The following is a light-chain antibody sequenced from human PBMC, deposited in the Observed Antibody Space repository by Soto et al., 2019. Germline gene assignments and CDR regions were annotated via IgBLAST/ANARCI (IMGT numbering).Light chain of an antibody. V-gene: IGLV3-21*02. CDR3: QVWDINSYHV. J-gene: IGLJ1*01. CDR2: DDS. CDR1: NIGSRS. Sequence: SYELTQPPSVSVAPGQTATITCGGNNIGSRSVHWYQQKPGQAPVLVVYDDSDRPSGIPERFSGFNNYGTTATLTISRVEAGDEADYYCQVWDINSYHVFGTGTKLTVL.